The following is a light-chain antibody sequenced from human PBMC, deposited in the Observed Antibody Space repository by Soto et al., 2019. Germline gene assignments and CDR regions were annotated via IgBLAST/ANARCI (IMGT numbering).Light chain of an antibody. CDR2: EVS. CDR1: SSDVGSYDH. CDR3: ISYTGSSTSYV. Sequence: QSVLTHPASVSGSPGQSITISCSGTSSDVGSYDHVAWYQQFPGKTPKLMIYEVSNRPSGVSSRFSGSKSGNTASLTISGLQAEDEADYYCISYTGSSTSYVFGRGTKV. V-gene: IGLV2-14*01. J-gene: IGLJ1*01.